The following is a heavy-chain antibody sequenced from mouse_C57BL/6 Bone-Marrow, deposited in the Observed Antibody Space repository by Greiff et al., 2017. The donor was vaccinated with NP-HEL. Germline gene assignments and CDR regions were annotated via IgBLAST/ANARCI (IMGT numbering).Heavy chain of an antibody. D-gene: IGHD1-1*02. CDR1: GFNITDDY. CDR3: TIYYCYYAMDY. CDR2: IDPENGDT. Sequence: VQLQQSGAELVRPGASVKLSCTASGFNITDDYMHWVKQRPEQGLEWIGWIDPENGDTESASKLQGKATITADTSSNTAYLQLSSLTSEDTAVYYCTIYYCYYAMDYWGQGTSVTVSS. J-gene: IGHJ4*01. V-gene: IGHV14-4*01.